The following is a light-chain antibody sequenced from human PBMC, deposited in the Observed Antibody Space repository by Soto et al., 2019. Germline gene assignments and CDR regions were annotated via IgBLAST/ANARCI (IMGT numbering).Light chain of an antibody. CDR3: AAWDDSLSGV. J-gene: IGLJ3*02. CDR1: SSNIGSNY. Sequence: QSVLTQPPSASGTPGQRVTISCSGSSSNIGSNYVYWYQQLPGTAPKLLIYSNNQRPSGVPDRFSGSKSGTSASLVISGLRSEDEADYYCAAWDDSLSGVFGGGTKLTVL. V-gene: IGLV1-47*02. CDR2: SNN.